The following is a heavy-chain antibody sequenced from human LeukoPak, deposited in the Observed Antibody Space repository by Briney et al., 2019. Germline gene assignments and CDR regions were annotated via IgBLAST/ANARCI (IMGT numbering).Heavy chain of an antibody. Sequence: SETLSLTCTVSGGSIDSSSWTWIRQPPGKGLEWIGYIYYSGTTNYNPSLKSRVTMSVDMSKNQFSLKLSSVTAADTAVYYCTQPRSSRKNWFDPWDQGTLVTVSS. CDR2: IYYSGTT. J-gene: IGHJ5*02. CDR1: GGSIDSSS. CDR3: TQPRSSRKNWFDP. V-gene: IGHV4-59*01. D-gene: IGHD6-13*01.